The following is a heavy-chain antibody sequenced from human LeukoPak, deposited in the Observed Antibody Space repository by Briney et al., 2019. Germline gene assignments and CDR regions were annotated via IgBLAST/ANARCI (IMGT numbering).Heavy chain of an antibody. J-gene: IGHJ4*02. Sequence: GGSLRPSCAASGFTFSSYAMSWVRQAPGKGLEWVSAISGGGGTTYYADSVKGRFTISRDNSKNTLYLQMNSLRADDTAVYYCTREIPAFDYWGQGTLVTVSS. CDR1: GFTFSSYA. CDR2: ISGGGGTT. CDR3: TREIPAFDY. V-gene: IGHV3-23*01.